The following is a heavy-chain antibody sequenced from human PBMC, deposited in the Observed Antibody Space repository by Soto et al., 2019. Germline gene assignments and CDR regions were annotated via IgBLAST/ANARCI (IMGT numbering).Heavy chain of an antibody. CDR1: GFTFRDFY. V-gene: IGHV3-11*01. CDR2: ISTGGSSI. J-gene: IGHJ2*01. Sequence: QMQLVESGGGLVRPGGSLRLSCAASGFTFRDFYMSWIRQTPGKGLEWISYISTGGSSIFYADSVKGRFTISRDNAKDSHYLQMNSLRGDDTAVYYWARMPAAGSHWYFDLWGRGMLVTVSS. D-gene: IGHD6-13*01. CDR3: ARMPAAGSHWYFDL.